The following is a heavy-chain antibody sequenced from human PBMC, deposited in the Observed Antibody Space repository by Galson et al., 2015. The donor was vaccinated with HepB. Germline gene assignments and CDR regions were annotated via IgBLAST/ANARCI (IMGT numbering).Heavy chain of an antibody. Sequence: SLRLSCAASGFTFSSYSMNWVRQAPGKGLEWVSSISSSSSYIYYADSVKGRFTISRDNAKNSLYLQMNSLRAEDTAVYYCARHIAVYYYYYMDVWGKGTTVTVSS. CDR2: ISSSSSYI. J-gene: IGHJ6*03. CDR3: ARHIAVYYYYYMDV. D-gene: IGHD6-19*01. CDR1: GFTFSSYS. V-gene: IGHV3-21*01.